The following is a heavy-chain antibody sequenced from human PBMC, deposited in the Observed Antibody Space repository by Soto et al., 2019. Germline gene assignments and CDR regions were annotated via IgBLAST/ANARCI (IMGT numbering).Heavy chain of an antibody. CDR1: GFTVSSNY. D-gene: IGHD5-12*01. Sequence: HPGGSLRLSCAASGFTVSSNYMSWVRQAPGKGLEWVSVIYSGGSTYYADSVKGRFTISRDNSKNTLYLQMNSLRAEDTAVYYCARDPRPLSQYSGYETQGPYWGQGTLVTVSS. CDR2: IYSGGST. J-gene: IGHJ4*02. V-gene: IGHV3-53*01. CDR3: ARDPRPLSQYSGYETQGPY.